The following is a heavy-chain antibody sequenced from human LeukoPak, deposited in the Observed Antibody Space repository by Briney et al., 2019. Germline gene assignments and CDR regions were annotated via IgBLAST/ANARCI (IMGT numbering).Heavy chain of an antibody. CDR3: AKDKFSVAVVADRLKWFDP. J-gene: IGHJ5*02. CDR2: ISSSSSTI. V-gene: IGHV3-48*01. CDR1: GFTFSSYS. Sequence: LGGSLRLSCAASGFTFSSYSMNWVRQAPGKGLEWVSYISSSSSTIYYADSVKGRFTSSRDNSKNTLYLQMNSLRAEDTAVYYCAKDKFSVAVVADRLKWFDPWGQGTLVTVSS. D-gene: IGHD2-15*01.